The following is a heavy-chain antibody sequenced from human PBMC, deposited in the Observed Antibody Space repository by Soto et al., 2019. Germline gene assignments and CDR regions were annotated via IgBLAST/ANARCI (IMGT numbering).Heavy chain of an antibody. V-gene: IGHV3-48*02. CDR2: ISSSSSTI. D-gene: IGHD1-26*01. CDR3: ARRYRVRGWDYYGMDV. J-gene: IGHJ6*02. Sequence: LRLSCAASGFTFSSYSMNWVRQAPGKGLEWVSYISSSSSTIYYADSVKGRFTISRDNAKNSLYLQMSSLRDEDTAVYYCARRYRVRGWDYYGMDVWGQGTTVTVSS. CDR1: GFTFSSYS.